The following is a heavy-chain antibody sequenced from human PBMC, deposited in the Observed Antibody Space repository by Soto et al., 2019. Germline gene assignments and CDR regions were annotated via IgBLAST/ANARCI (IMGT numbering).Heavy chain of an antibody. J-gene: IGHJ3*02. Sequence: QAQLVQSGAEVRKPGASVKVSCKASGYTFTSFDIYWVRQATGQGLEWVGWMNPNSGDTGYAQKFQGRVTMTRNTSISTAYMELSSLRSEDMAVYYCARPRTPLRYFDWLLHPDAIDIWGQGTMVTVSS. CDR1: GYTFTSFD. V-gene: IGHV1-8*01. CDR3: ARPRTPLRYFDWLLHPDAIDI. D-gene: IGHD3-9*01. CDR2: MNPNSGDT.